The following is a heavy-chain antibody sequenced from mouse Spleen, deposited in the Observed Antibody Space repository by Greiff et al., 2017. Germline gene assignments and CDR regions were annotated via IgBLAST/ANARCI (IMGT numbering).Heavy chain of an antibody. J-gene: IGHJ2*01. V-gene: IGHV1-69*01. Sequence: QVQLQQPGAELVMPGASVKLSCKASGYTFTSYWMHWVKQRPGQGLEWIGEIDPSDSYTNYNQKFKGKATLTVDKSSSTAYMQLSSLTSEDSAVYYCACYGSSYRYFDYWGQGTTLTVSS. CDR2: IDPSDSYT. CDR3: ACYGSSYRYFDY. CDR1: GYTFTSYW. D-gene: IGHD1-1*01.